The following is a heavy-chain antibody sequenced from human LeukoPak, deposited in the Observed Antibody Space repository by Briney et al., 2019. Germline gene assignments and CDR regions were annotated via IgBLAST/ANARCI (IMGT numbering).Heavy chain of an antibody. CDR2: ISSSNTI. CDR3: ARGRIMAY. V-gene: IGHV3-48*03. CDR1: GFTFSSYE. J-gene: IGHJ4*02. Sequence: GGSLRLSCAASGFTFSSYEMTWVRQAPGKGLEWVSYISSSNTIYYADSVKGRFTISRDNAKNSLYLQMNSLRAEDAAVYYCARGRIMAYWGQGTLVTVSS. D-gene: IGHD3-16*01.